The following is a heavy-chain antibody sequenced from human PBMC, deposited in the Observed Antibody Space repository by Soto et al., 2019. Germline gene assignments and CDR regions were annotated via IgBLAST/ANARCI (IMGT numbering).Heavy chain of an antibody. D-gene: IGHD6-6*01. CDR1: GGTSRNYV. CDR3: AREKGSSGFDP. J-gene: IGHJ5*02. Sequence: ASVKVSCKDSGGTSRNYVISWVRQAPGQGLEWMGWMNPNSGNTGYAQKFQGRVTMTRNTSISTAYMELSSLRSEDTAVYYCAREKGSSGFDPSGQGTLVTVSS. V-gene: IGHV1-8*01. CDR2: MNPNSGNT.